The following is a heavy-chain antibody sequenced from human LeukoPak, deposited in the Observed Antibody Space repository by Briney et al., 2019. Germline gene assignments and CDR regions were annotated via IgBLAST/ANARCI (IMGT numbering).Heavy chain of an antibody. Sequence: GGSLRLSCAASGFTFSSYGMHWVRQAPGKGLEWVAVISKDGSTKIYAASVKGRFTISRDNSKNTLYLQMNSLRAEDTAVYFCAKEYSSGWSYWYFDLWGRGTLVTVSS. CDR2: ISKDGSTK. D-gene: IGHD6-19*01. V-gene: IGHV3-30*18. J-gene: IGHJ2*01. CDR3: AKEYSSGWSYWYFDL. CDR1: GFTFSSYG.